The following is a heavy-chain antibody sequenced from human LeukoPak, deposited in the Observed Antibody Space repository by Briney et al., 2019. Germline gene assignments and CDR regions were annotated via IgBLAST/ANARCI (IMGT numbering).Heavy chain of an antibody. V-gene: IGHV1-8*01. CDR2: MNPNSGNT. Sequence: GASVKVSCKASGYTFTNHDINWVRQATGQGLEWMGWMNPNSGNTGYAQKFQGRITMTRDTSISTAHMELSSLTSEDTAIYFCATYSGSSGRGVDPWGQGTLVTVSS. J-gene: IGHJ5*02. D-gene: IGHD6-13*01. CDR3: ATYSGSSGRGVDP. CDR1: GYTFTNHD.